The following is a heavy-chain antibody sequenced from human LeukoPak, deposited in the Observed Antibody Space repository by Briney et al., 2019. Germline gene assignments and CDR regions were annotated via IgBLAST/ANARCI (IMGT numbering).Heavy chain of an antibody. CDR2: IYYSGST. CDR1: GGSISSSSYY. CDR3: ARQGVYYYDSSGYPDY. D-gene: IGHD3-22*01. J-gene: IGHJ4*02. Sequence: PSETLSLTCTVSGGSISSSSYYWGWIRQPPGNGLEWIGRIYYSGSTYYNPSLKSRVTISVDTSKNPSSLKLSSVTAADTAVYYCARQGVYYYDSSGYPDYWGQGTLVTVSS. V-gene: IGHV4-39*01.